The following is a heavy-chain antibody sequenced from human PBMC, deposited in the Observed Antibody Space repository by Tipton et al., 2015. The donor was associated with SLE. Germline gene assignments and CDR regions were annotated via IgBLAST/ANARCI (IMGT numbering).Heavy chain of an antibody. D-gene: IGHD3-22*01. Sequence: TLSLTCTVSGGSISSYYWSWIRQPPGKGLEWIGYIYYSGSTNYNPSLKSRVTISVDTSKNQFSLKLTSVTAADTAVYYCARGFRYSSGPGAYWGQGTLVTVSS. CDR2: IYYSGST. CDR3: ARGFRYSSGPGAY. J-gene: IGHJ4*02. CDR1: GGSISSYY. V-gene: IGHV4-59*07.